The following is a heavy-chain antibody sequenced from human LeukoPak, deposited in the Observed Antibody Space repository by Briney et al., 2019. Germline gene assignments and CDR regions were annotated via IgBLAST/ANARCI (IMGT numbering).Heavy chain of an antibody. Sequence: GGSLRLSCAASGFTFSTYAMSWVRQAPGKGLEWVSGIDSSGVSTYYAGSVKGRFTISRDNSKNTLYLQMNSLRAEDTAVYYCAKAALLYSSSEPGDWGQGTLVTVSS. CDR1: GFTFSTYA. CDR2: IDSSGVST. J-gene: IGHJ4*02. D-gene: IGHD6-6*01. V-gene: IGHV3-23*01. CDR3: AKAALLYSSSEPGD.